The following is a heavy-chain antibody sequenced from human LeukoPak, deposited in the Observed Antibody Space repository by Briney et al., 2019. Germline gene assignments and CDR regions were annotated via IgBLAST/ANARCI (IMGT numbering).Heavy chain of an antibody. J-gene: IGHJ5*02. Sequence: SETLSLTCTVSGGSISSHYWSWIRQPPGKGLEWIGYIYYSGSTNYNPSLKSRVTISVDTSKNQFSLKLSSVTAADTAVYYCARVADYYDSSGPPCFDPWGQGTLVTVSS. CDR3: ARVADYYDSSGPPCFDP. D-gene: IGHD3-22*01. CDR2: IYYSGST. V-gene: IGHV4-59*11. CDR1: GGSISSHY.